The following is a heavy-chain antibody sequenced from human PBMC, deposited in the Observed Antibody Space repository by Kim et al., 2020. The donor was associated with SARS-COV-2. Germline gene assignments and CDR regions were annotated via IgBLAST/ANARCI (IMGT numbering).Heavy chain of an antibody. V-gene: IGHV3-23*01. Sequence: AEYVQGRVTTARDNSKNMLFLQMNSLSAEDTAIYYCAREVGISGWYTVDYWGQGALVTVSS. CDR3: AREVGISGWYTVDY. J-gene: IGHJ4*02. D-gene: IGHD6-19*01.